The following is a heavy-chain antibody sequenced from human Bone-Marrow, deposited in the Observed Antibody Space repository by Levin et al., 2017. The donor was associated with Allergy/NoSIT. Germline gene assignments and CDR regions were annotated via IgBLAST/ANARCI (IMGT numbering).Heavy chain of an antibody. D-gene: IGHD5-18*01. CDR2: ITGSGSYI. CDR1: GFTFSAYN. Sequence: GGSLRLSCAASGFTFSAYNMNWVRQAPGKGLEWVSSITGSGSYIYYADSVKGRFTISRDNAKNSLYLQMNSLRAEDTAVYYCASPAAMTESDYWGQGTLVTVSS. CDR3: ASPAAMTESDY. V-gene: IGHV3-21*01. J-gene: IGHJ4*02.